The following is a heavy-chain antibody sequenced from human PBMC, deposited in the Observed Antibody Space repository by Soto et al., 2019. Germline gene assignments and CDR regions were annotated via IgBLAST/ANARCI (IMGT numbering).Heavy chain of an antibody. CDR1: GFTFSSYS. CDR3: ARGDFWSGYRTANWFDP. CDR2: ISSSSSTI. J-gene: IGHJ5*02. Sequence: EVQLVESGGGLVQPGGSLRLSCAASGFTFSSYSMNWVRQAPGKGLEWVSYISSSSSTIYYADSVKGRFTISRDNAKNSLYLEMNSLRAEDTAVYYCARGDFWSGYRTANWFDPWGQGTLVTVSS. V-gene: IGHV3-48*01. D-gene: IGHD3-3*01.